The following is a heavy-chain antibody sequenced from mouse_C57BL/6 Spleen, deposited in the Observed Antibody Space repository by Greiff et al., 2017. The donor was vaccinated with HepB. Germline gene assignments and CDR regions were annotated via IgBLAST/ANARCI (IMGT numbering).Heavy chain of an antibody. CDR1: GYAFSSSW. J-gene: IGHJ4*01. CDR2: IYPGDGDT. CDR3: APSGLGPYAMDY. D-gene: IGHD4-1*01. Sequence: QVQLKESGPELVKPGASVKISCKASGYAFSSSWMNWVKQRPGKGLEWIGRIYPGDGDTNYNQKFKGKATLTVDKSSSTAYMQLSSLTSEDSAVYYCAPSGLGPYAMDYWGQGTSVTVSS. V-gene: IGHV1-82*01.